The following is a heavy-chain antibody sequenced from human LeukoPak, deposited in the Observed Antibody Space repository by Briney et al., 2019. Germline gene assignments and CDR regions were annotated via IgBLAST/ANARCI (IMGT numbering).Heavy chain of an antibody. V-gene: IGHV4-39*07. D-gene: IGHD2-15*01. CDR1: GFTFSRYW. CDR2: FYYSGNT. J-gene: IGHJ6*02. CDR3: ARDWAANVNYYYGMDV. Sequence: TGGSLRLSCTASGFTFSRYWMSWVRQPPGKGLEWIGSFYYSGNTYYNPSLKSRVTISVDTSKNQFSLKLTSVTAADTAVYYCARDWAANVNYYYGMDVWGQGTTVTVSS.